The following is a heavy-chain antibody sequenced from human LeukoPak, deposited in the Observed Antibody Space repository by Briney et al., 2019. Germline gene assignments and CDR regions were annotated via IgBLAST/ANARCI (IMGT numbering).Heavy chain of an antibody. CDR1: GFTVSSNY. V-gene: IGHV3-53*01. CDR2: IYSGGST. Sequence: GGSLRLSCAASGFTVSSNYMSWVRQAPRKGLEWVSVIYSGGSTYYADSVKGRFTISRDNSKNTLYLQMNSLRAEDTAVYYCATDYYGSGSYYGAFDIWGQGTMVTVSS. D-gene: IGHD3-10*01. CDR3: ATDYYGSGSYYGAFDI. J-gene: IGHJ3*02.